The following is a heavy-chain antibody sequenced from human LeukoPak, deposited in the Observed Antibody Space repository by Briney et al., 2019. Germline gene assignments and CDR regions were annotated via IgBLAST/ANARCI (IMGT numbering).Heavy chain of an antibody. D-gene: IGHD5-18*01. CDR2: ISYDGSNK. J-gene: IGHJ4*02. CDR3: ARDGKGYSYGNYYFDY. V-gene: IGHV3-30*03. Sequence: PGGSLRLSCAASGFTFSSYGMHWVRQAPGKGLEGVAVISYDGSNKYYADSVKGRFTISRDNSKNTLYLQMNSLRAEDTAVYYCARDGKGYSYGNYYFDYWGQGTLVTVSS. CDR1: GFTFSSYG.